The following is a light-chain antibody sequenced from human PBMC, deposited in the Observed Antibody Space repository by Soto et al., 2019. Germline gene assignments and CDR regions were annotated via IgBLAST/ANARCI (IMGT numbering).Light chain of an antibody. CDR1: QSVSSY. V-gene: IGKV3-11*01. J-gene: IGKJ3*01. Sequence: EIVLTQSPATLSLSPGERATLSCRASQSVSSYLAWYQQKPGQAPRLLIYDASNRATGIPARFSGSGSGTDFTLTISSLEPEDFAFYYCQQRSNWPLTFGPGTKVEVK. CDR3: QQRSNWPLT. CDR2: DAS.